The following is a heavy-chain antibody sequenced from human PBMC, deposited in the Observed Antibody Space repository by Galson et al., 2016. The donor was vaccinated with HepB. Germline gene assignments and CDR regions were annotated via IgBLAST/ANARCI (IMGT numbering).Heavy chain of an antibody. D-gene: IGHD2-2*01. CDR3: AHLKQLSPRHWYFDL. V-gene: IGHV2-5*02. CDR1: GLSLSTSGVA. CDR2: IYWDDDD. Sequence: PALVKPTQTLKVTCTISGLSLSTSGVAVAWLRQPPGKGLEWLALIYWDDDDRYNPSLETRLMITKDTSKNQVVLTMTNMDPVDTATYFCAHLKQLSPRHWYFDLYGRGTLVTVSS. J-gene: IGHJ2*01.